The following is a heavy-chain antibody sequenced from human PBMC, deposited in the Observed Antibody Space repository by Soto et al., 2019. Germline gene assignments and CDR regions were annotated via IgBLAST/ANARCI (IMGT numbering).Heavy chain of an antibody. Sequence: KRYCVDLGGSCSINAMKWVRQAPGKGLEWVSVILYDGSKKFYADSVKGRFTISRDNSNNTLYLQMNSLRAEDTALYYFASARTVLTNWGLGTLVTVSS. V-gene: IGHV3-30*03. J-gene: IGHJ4*02. D-gene: IGHD1-1*01. CDR1: GGSCSINA. CDR2: ILYDGSKK. CDR3: ASARTVLTN.